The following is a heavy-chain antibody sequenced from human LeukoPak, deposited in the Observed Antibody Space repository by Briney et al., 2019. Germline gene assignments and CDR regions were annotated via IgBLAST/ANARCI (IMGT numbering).Heavy chain of an antibody. D-gene: IGHD5-18*01. CDR1: GFTFDDHA. Sequence: GRSLRLSCAASGFTFDDHAMHWVRQAPGKGLEWVSGISWNSGSIGYADSVKGRFTISRDNAKNSLYLQMNSLRAEDTALYYCAKQGRVDTAMAFFDYWGQGTLVTVSS. CDR3: AKQGRVDTAMAFFDY. CDR2: ISWNSGSI. V-gene: IGHV3-9*01. J-gene: IGHJ4*02.